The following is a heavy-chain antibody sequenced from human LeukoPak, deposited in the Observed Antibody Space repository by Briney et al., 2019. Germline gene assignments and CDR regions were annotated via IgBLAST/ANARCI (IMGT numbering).Heavy chain of an antibody. Sequence: GGSLRLSCAASGFTFSSYSMNWVRQAPGKGLEWVSSISSSSSYIYYADSVKGRFTISRDNAKNSLYLQMNSLRAEDTAVCYCARDGQWLAHTAFDIWGQGTMVTVSS. J-gene: IGHJ3*02. CDR3: ARDGQWLAHTAFDI. CDR1: GFTFSSYS. CDR2: ISSSSSYI. D-gene: IGHD6-19*01. V-gene: IGHV3-21*01.